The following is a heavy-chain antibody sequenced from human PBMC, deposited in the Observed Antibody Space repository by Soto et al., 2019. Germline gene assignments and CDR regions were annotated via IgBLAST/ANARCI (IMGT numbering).Heavy chain of an antibody. CDR3: ASRLTEPTTTGDGFDS. V-gene: IGHV4-59*01. CDR2: IYYSGST. Sequence: QVQLQESGPGLVKPSETLSLTCTVSNGSIVNYYWSWIRQPPGKGLEWIGFIYYSGSTNYNPSLTRRVTISVDMSKNQHSLTLRSVSAAETALYYCASRLTEPTTTGDGFDSWGQGIMVTGSS. D-gene: IGHD3-9*01. J-gene: IGHJ3*02. CDR1: NGSIVNYY.